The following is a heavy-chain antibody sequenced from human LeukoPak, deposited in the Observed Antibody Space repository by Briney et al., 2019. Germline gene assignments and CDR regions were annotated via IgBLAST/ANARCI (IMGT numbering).Heavy chain of an antibody. Sequence: GESLKISCKGSRDSFTNYWIDWVRQMPGKGLEWMGLIYPYDSDTRYSPSFQGQVTISVDKSISTAYLQWTSLKASDTALYFCARGPDGAYYFDSWGQGTLVSVSS. V-gene: IGHV5-51*01. CDR3: ARGPDGAYYFDS. D-gene: IGHD1-14*01. CDR1: RDSFTNYW. CDR2: IYPYDSDT. J-gene: IGHJ4*02.